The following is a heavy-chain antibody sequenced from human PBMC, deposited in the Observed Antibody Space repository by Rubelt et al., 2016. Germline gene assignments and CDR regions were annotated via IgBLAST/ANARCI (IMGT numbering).Heavy chain of an antibody. Sequence: QVQLVQSGAEVKKPGASVKVSCKASGYTFTSYGISWVRQAPGQGLEWMGWISAYNGNTNYAQKPKGRVTMTTEPSTRTAYMERRSLRADDTAVYYCAREVMAISDYWGQGTLVTVSS. CDR2: ISAYNGNT. V-gene: IGHV1-18*01. CDR1: GYTFTSYG. CDR3: AREVMAISDY. J-gene: IGHJ4*02. D-gene: IGHD2-21*01.